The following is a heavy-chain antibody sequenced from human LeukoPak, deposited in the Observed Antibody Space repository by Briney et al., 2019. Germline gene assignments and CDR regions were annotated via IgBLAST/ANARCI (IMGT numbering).Heavy chain of an antibody. Sequence: PGRSLRLSCAASGFTFGNYWMHWVRQAPGKGLVWVSRINSDGRSTNYADSVKGRFTISRDNAKNTLYLQMNSLRAEDTAVYYCARGADFGYSSDNWGQGTLVSVSS. J-gene: IGHJ4*02. V-gene: IGHV3-74*01. CDR2: INSDGRST. CDR3: ARGADFGYSSDN. CDR1: GFTFGNYW. D-gene: IGHD6-13*01.